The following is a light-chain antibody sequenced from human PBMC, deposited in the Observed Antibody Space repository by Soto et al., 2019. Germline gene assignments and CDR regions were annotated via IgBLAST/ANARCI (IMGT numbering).Light chain of an antibody. J-gene: IGLJ2*01. CDR3: QTWGTGFRV. V-gene: IGLV4-69*01. CDR2: LNSDGSH. Sequence: QPVLTQSPSASASLGASVKLTCTLSSGHSSYTIAWHQQQPEKGPRYLMKLNSDGSHSKGDGIPDRFSGSSSGAERYLTISSLQSEDEADYYCQTWGTGFRVFGGGTNLTVL. CDR1: SGHSSYT.